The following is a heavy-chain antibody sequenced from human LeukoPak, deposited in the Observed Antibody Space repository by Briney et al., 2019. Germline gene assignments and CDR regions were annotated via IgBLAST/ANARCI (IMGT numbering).Heavy chain of an antibody. Sequence: GRSLRLSCAASGFTFSSSWMHWVRQAPGKGLVWVSRINSDGSSTTYADSVKGRFIISRDNAKNTLYLQMNSLRAEDTAVYYCARDRGYHFENWGQGTLVTASS. CDR1: GFTFSSSW. CDR2: INSDGSST. D-gene: IGHD5-12*01. V-gene: IGHV3-74*01. J-gene: IGHJ4*02. CDR3: ARDRGYHFEN.